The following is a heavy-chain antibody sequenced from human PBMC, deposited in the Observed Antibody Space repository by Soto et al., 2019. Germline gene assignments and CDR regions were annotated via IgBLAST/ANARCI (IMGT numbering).Heavy chain of an antibody. D-gene: IGHD1-26*01. CDR2: ISWNDHK. V-gene: IGHV2-5*01. CDR3: ARTGAY. Sequence: SGPTLVNPTQTLTLTCTFSGFSLTTSGLDVGWIRQPPGKALEWLALISWNDHKRYSPSLKSRLTIAKDTSKNQVVLTMTNMDPVYTATYYCARTGAYWGQGILVPVSS. J-gene: IGHJ4*02. CDR1: GFSLTTSGLD.